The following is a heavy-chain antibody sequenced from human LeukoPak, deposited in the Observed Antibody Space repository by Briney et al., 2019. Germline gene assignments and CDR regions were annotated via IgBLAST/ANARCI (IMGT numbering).Heavy chain of an antibody. J-gene: IGHJ4*02. CDR3: ARDRAVRGVIIPGFDY. V-gene: IGHV3-30*03. CDR2: ISYDGSNK. Sequence: PGRSLRLSCAASGFTFSSYGMHWVRQAPGKGLEWVAVISYDGSNKYYADSVKGRFTISRDNSKNTLYLQMNSLRAEDTAVYYCARDRAVRGVIIPGFDYWGQGTLVTVSS. CDR1: GFTFSSYG. D-gene: IGHD3-10*01.